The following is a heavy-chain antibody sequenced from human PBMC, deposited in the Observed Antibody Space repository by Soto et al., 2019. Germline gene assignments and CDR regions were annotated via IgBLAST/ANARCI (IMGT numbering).Heavy chain of an antibody. V-gene: IGHV4-31*03. CDR2: IYYSGFT. CDR1: GGSITSGGYY. J-gene: IGHJ4*02. Sequence: SETLSLTCTVSGGSITSGGYYWSWIRQHPGKGLEWIGYIYYSGFTYYNPSLKSRVTISVDTSKNQFSLKLSSVTAADTAVYYCASSTKYYFDYWGQGTLVTVSS. CDR3: ASSTKYYFDY. D-gene: IGHD2-2*01.